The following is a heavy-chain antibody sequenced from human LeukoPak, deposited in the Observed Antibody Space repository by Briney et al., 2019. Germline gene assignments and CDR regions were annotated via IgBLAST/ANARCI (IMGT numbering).Heavy chain of an antibody. J-gene: IGHJ5*02. CDR1: GGSISNKY. CDR3: ARDSSGWFYPTYNWFDP. D-gene: IGHD6-19*01. CDR2: IYYTGST. Sequence: SETLSLTCTVSGGSISNKYWSWIRQPPGKGLEWIGYIYYTGSTSYNPSLRSRVTMSADTSKNQFSLKLSSVTAADTAVYYCARDSSGWFYPTYNWFDPWGQGTLVTVSS. V-gene: IGHV4-59*12.